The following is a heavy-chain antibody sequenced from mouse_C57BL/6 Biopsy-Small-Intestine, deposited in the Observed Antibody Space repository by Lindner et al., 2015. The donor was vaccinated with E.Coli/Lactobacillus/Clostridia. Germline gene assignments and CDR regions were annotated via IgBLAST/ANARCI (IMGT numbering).Heavy chain of an antibody. CDR3: AREGRWLPHAMDY. J-gene: IGHJ4*01. Sequence: VQLQESGAELAKPGASVKMSCKASGYTFTSYWMHWVKQRPGQGLEWIGYINPSSGYTEYNQKFKDKATLTADKSSSTAYMQLSSLTSEDSAVYYCAREGRWLPHAMDYWGQGTSVTVSS. V-gene: IGHV1-7*01. CDR2: INPSSGYT. CDR1: GYTFTSYW. D-gene: IGHD2-3*01.